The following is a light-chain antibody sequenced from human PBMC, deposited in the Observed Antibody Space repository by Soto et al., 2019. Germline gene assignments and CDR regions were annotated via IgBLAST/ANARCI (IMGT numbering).Light chain of an antibody. CDR2: EVS. CDR3: SSFTSNNNWV. CDR1: SSDVGGSNY. V-gene: IGLV2-14*01. Sequence: QSVLTQPASVSGSPGQSITISCTGTSSDVGGSNYVSWYQQHPGKVPKLLIYEVSNRPSGLSDRFSGSKSGNTASLTISGLQAEDEADYYCSSFTSNNNWVFGGGTQLTVL. J-gene: IGLJ3*02.